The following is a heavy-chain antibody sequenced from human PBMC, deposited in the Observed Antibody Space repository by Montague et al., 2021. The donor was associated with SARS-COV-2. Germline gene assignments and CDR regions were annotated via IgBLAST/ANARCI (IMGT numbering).Heavy chain of an antibody. V-gene: IGHV6-1*01. J-gene: IGHJ5*02. CDR1: GDSVSSNSVS. CDR2: TYYRSKWYN. Sequence: CAISGDSVSSNSVSWNWIRQSPSRGLEWLGRTYYRSKWYNDYSVSVKSRITINPDTSKNQFSLQLNSVTHEDTAVYYCTYHSGSYVWFDPWGQGILVIVSS. CDR3: TYHSGSYVWFDP. D-gene: IGHD1-26*01.